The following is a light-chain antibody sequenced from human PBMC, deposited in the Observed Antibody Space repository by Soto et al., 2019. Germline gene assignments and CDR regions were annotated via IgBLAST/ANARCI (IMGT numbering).Light chain of an antibody. J-gene: IGKJ1*01. Sequence: DIQMTQSPSSLSASEGDRVTITCRASQTITNYLNWYQQKPGKAPKLLIYAASTLLSGVPSRFSGGGSGTDFTLTIDSLQPEDFATYYCQQSYSSPWTFGQGTKVEIK. CDR1: QTITNY. CDR3: QQSYSSPWT. V-gene: IGKV1-39*01. CDR2: AAS.